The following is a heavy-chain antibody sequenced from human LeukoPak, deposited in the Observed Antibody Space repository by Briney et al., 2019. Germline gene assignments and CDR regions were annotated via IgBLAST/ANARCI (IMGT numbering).Heavy chain of an antibody. CDR1: GFTFSSYG. V-gene: IGHV3-33*01. D-gene: IGHD3-22*01. CDR2: IWYDGSNK. Sequence: GRSLRLSCAAFGFTFSSYGMHWVRQAPGKGLEWVAVIWYDGSNKYYADSVKGRFTISRDNSKNTLYLQMNSLRAEDTAVYYCARDLLSFDYYDSSGYYGYWGQGTLVTVSS. CDR3: ARDLLSFDYYDSSGYYGY. J-gene: IGHJ4*02.